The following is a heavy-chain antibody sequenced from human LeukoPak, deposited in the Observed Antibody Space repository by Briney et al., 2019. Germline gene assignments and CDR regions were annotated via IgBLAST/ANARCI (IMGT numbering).Heavy chain of an antibody. D-gene: IGHD1-1*01. CDR1: GGSFSGYY. J-gene: IGHJ5*02. Sequence: SETLSLTCAVYGGSFSGYYWSWLRQPPGKGLEWIGEINHSGSTNYNPSLKSRVTISVDTSKNQFSLKLSSVTAADTAVYYCARGGYKIRDNWFDPWGQGTLVTVSS. V-gene: IGHV4-34*01. CDR2: INHSGST. CDR3: ARGGYKIRDNWFDP.